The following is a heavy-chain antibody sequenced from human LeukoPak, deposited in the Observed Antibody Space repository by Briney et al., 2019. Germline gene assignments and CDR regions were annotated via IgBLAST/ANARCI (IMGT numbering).Heavy chain of an antibody. CDR2: MYYSGST. V-gene: IGHV4-30-4*01. D-gene: IGHD3-22*01. CDR3: ARPYYYDSRIDP. J-gene: IGHJ5*02. Sequence: PSETLSLTCTVSGGSISSGDYYWSWIRQPPGKGLEWIAYMYYSGSTYYNSSLKSRVTMSADTSKNQLSLKLSSETAADTAVYYCARPYYYDSRIDPWGQGILVTVSS. CDR1: GGSISSGDYY.